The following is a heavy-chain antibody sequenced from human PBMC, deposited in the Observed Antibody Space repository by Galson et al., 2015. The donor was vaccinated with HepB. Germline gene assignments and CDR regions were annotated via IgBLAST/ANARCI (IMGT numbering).Heavy chain of an antibody. J-gene: IGHJ4*02. CDR1: GYTFTTNG. V-gene: IGHV1-18*04. CDR2: ISINSGNT. Sequence: SVKVSCKASGYTFTTNGISWVRQAPGHGLERLGWISINSGNTKYAQRLQGRVTLTKDTSTDTAYMELRGLTSDDAALYYCARDRFHSLDYWGQGTLVTVSS. CDR3: ARDRFHSLDY.